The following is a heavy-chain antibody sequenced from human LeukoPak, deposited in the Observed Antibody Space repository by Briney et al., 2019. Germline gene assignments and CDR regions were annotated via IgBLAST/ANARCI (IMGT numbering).Heavy chain of an antibody. V-gene: IGHV3-23*01. CDR3: AKLLPN. Sequence: GGSLRLSCVASGFTFSNRSISWVRQAPGKGLEWVSTIGASDGTTYYADSVKGRFTISRDNSKNTLYLQTNSLRAEDTAIYYCAKLLPNWGQGTLVTVSS. J-gene: IGHJ4*02. CDR2: IGASDGTT. CDR1: GFTFSNRS.